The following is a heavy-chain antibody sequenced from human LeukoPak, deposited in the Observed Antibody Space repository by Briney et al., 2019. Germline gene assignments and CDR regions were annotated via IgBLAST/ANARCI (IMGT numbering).Heavy chain of an antibody. D-gene: IGHD3-22*01. CDR1: GFTFNSYW. J-gene: IGHJ4*02. CDR3: ARHLGGNYFDRPFDY. Sequence: GGSLRLPCAASGFTFNSYWMSWVRQAPGKGLEWVANIKQDGSYKNYVDSVKGRFTISRDNAKNSLYLQMNSLRAEDTAVYYCARHLGGNYFDRPFDYWGQGTLVTVSS. CDR2: IKQDGSYK. V-gene: IGHV3-7*03.